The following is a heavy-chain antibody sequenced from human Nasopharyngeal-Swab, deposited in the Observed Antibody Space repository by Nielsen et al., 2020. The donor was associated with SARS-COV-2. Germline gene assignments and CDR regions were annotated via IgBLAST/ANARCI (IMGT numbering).Heavy chain of an antibody. D-gene: IGHD3-22*01. Sequence: GGSLRLSCSASGFTFSNYAMHWVRQAPGKGLEYVSAISSTGGNTYYTDSVKGRFTISRDNSKNTLNLQMGSLRVEDTAVYYCVKDSSGYEFDSWGQGTLVTVSS. V-gene: IGHV3-64D*06. CDR3: VKDSSGYEFDS. CDR2: ISSTGGNT. J-gene: IGHJ4*02. CDR1: GFTFSNYA.